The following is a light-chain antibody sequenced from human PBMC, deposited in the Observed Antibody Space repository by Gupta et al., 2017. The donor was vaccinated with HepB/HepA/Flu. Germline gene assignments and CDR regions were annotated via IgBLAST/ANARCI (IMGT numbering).Light chain of an antibody. CDR3: QQYNNSPPLT. CDR1: QTVLSN. CDR2: RAS. Sequence: IVMTQSPDTLSVSPGERATLSCRASQTVLSNLAWYQHKPGQAPRLLIYRASIRATGIPDRFSGSGSGTEFTLTISSLQSEDFAVYYCQQYNNSPPLTFGQGTKVEIK. J-gene: IGKJ1*01. V-gene: IGKV3-15*01.